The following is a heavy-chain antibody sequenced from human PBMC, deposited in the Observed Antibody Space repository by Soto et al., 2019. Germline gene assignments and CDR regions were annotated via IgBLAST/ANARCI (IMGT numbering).Heavy chain of an antibody. V-gene: IGHV1-8*01. J-gene: IGHJ4*02. CDR1: GYTFTSYD. D-gene: IGHD4-17*01. CDR2: MNPNSGNT. CDR3: ARSHLSDYGDYEAPYFFDY. Sequence: GASVKVSCKASGYTFTSYDINWVRQATGQGLEWMGWMNPNSGNTGYAQKFQGRVTMTRDTSISTAYMELSRLRSDDTAVYYCARSHLSDYGDYEAPYFFDYWGQGTLVTVSS.